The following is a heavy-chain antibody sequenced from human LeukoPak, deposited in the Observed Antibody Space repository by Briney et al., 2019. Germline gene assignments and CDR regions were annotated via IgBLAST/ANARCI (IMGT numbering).Heavy chain of an antibody. J-gene: IGHJ4*02. V-gene: IGHV3-23*01. D-gene: IGHD3-22*01. CDR1: GFTFRSYA. CDR3: EGTYYYDSSDDY. Sequence: GGSLRLSCAASGFTFRSYAMSWVRQAPGKGLEWVLAISGSGTSTYYADSVKGRFTISRDNSKNTLYLQMNSLRAEDTAVYYCEGTYYYDSSDDYWGQGTLVTVSS. CDR2: ISGSGTST.